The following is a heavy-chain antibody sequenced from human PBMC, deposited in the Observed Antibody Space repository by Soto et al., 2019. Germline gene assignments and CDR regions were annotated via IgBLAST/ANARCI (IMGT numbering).Heavy chain of an antibody. V-gene: IGHV1-8*01. D-gene: IGHD2-8*02. Sequence: QVQLVQSGAEVKKPGASVKVSCKASGYTFTNYDINWVRQATGQGLEWLGWMNPNSGNTGFAHNFQGRVTMTRNTTINTAYMEVSSXXSEDTAXYYXXXGLSGGHDYWGQGTLVTVSS. CDR1: GYTFTNYD. CDR3: XXGLSGGHDY. CDR2: MNPNSGNT. J-gene: IGHJ4*02.